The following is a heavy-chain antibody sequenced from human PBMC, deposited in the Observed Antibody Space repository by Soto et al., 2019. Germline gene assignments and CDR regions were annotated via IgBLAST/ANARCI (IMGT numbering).Heavy chain of an antibody. CDR2: ISGSGGST. Sequence: GGSLRLSCAASGFTFSSYAMSWVRQAPGKGLEWVSAISGSGGSTYYADSVKGRFTISRDNSKNTLYLQMNSLRAEDTAVYYCAKGSLGATSLSPPDAFDIWGQGTMVTVSS. CDR1: GFTFSSYA. J-gene: IGHJ3*02. D-gene: IGHD1-26*01. CDR3: AKGSLGATSLSPPDAFDI. V-gene: IGHV3-23*01.